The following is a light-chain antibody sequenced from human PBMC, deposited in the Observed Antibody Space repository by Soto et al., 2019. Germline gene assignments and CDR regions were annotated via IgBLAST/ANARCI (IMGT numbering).Light chain of an antibody. CDR3: QQSNSFPRT. V-gene: IGKV1-12*01. CDR1: QGINNW. CDR2: AAS. Sequence: DIQMTQSPSSVSASVGDRVTITCRASQGINNWLAWYQQKPGKAPKLLIYAASNLQSGVPSRFSDSGSGTDFTLTISSLQPEDFATYYCQQSNSFPRTFGQGTKVEI. J-gene: IGKJ1*01.